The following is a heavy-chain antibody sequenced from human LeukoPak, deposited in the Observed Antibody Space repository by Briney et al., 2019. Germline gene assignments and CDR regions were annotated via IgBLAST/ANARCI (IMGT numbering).Heavy chain of an antibody. J-gene: IGHJ5*02. CDR1: GGSISSYY. D-gene: IGHD3-22*01. CDR3: AREPGFDSSGYLNWFDP. V-gene: IGHV4-59*01. CDR2: ISYSGST. Sequence: SETLSLTCTVSGGSISSYYWSWIRRPPGKGLEWIACISYSGSTKYNPSLKSRVTISVDTSKNQLSLKLSSVTAADTAVYYCAREPGFDSSGYLNWFDPWGQGTLVTVSS.